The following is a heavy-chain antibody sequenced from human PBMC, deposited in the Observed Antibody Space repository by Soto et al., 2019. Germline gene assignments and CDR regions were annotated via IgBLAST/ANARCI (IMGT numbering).Heavy chain of an antibody. V-gene: IGHV3-23*01. Sequence: GGSLRLSCAASGFTFSSYAMSWVRQAPGKGLEWVSAISGSGGSTYYADSVKGRFTISRDNSKNTLYLQMNSLRAEDTAVYYCAKDRGIVVVPAAIDVWGQGTTVTVSS. J-gene: IGHJ6*02. D-gene: IGHD2-2*01. CDR2: ISGSGGST. CDR1: GFTFSSYA. CDR3: AKDRGIVVVPAAIDV.